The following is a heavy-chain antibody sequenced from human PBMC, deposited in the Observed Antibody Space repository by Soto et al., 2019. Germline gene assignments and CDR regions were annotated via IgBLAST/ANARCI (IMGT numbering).Heavy chain of an antibody. CDR1: GGSISSYY. CDR3: ARERLVAQDTNWFGP. CDR2: IYYSGST. V-gene: IGHV4-59*12. Sequence: SETLSLTCTVSGGSISSYYWSWIRQPPGKGLEWIGYIYYSGSTNYNPSLKSRVTISVDTSKNQFSLKLSSVTAADTAVYYCARERLVAQDTNWFGPWGQGTLVTVSS. J-gene: IGHJ5*02. D-gene: IGHD6-6*01.